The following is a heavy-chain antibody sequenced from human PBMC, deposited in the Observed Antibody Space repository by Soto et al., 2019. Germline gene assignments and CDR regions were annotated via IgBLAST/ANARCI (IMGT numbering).Heavy chain of an antibody. CDR1: GGSISSSSYY. CDR3: ARLYPPHSKYYFDY. V-gene: IGHV4-39*01. J-gene: IGHJ4*02. CDR2: IYYSGST. Sequence: SETLSLTCTVSGGSISSSSYYWGWIRQPPGKGLEWIGSIYYSGSTYYNPSLKSRVTISVDTSKNQFSLKLSSVTAADTAVYYCARLYPPHSKYYFDYWGQGTLVTVSS.